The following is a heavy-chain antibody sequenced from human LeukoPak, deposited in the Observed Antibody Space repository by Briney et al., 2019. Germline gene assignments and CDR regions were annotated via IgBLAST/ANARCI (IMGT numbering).Heavy chain of an antibody. V-gene: IGHV1-69*13. Sequence: SVKVSCKASGGTFSSYAISWVRQAPGQGREWMGGIIPIFGTANYAQKFQGRVTITADESTSTAYMELSSLRSEDTAVYYCARAPPRVAATLAFDYWGQGTLVTVSS. D-gene: IGHD2-15*01. CDR1: GGTFSSYA. J-gene: IGHJ4*02. CDR2: IIPIFGTA. CDR3: ARAPPRVAATLAFDY.